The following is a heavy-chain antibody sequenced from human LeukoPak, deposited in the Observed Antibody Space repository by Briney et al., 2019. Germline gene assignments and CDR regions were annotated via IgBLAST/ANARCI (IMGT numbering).Heavy chain of an antibody. CDR2: INHSGST. Sequence: SETLSLTCAVYGGSFSGYYWSWIRRPPGKGLEWIGEINHSGSTNYNPSLKSRVTISVDTSKNQFSLKLSSVTAADTAVYYCAIHIVVVPAAKKKNWFDPWGQGTLVTVSS. CDR1: GGSFSGYY. V-gene: IGHV4-34*01. D-gene: IGHD2-2*01. J-gene: IGHJ5*02. CDR3: AIHIVVVPAAKKKNWFDP.